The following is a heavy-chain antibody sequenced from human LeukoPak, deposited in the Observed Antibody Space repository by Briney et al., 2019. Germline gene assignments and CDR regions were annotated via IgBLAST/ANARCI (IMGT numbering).Heavy chain of an antibody. J-gene: IGHJ4*02. CDR3: AREGTHPVYDV. CDR1: GDSIGSGGNF. CDR2: IYYTGTA. D-gene: IGHD5/OR15-5a*01. V-gene: IGHV4-31*03. Sequence: SETLSLTCTVSGDSIGSGGNFWTWLRQHPGKGLEYIGYIYYTGTASYNPSLQSRVVMSVNTSTKHFSLRLSAVTAADTAVYFCAREGTHPVYDVWGPGILVTVSS.